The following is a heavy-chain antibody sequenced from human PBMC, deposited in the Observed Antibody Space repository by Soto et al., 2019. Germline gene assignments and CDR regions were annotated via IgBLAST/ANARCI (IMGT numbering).Heavy chain of an antibody. Sequence: QVQLVQSGAEVKKPGSSVKVSCKASRGTFSRYAISWVRQAPGQGLEWMGGIIPIFGTANYAQKFQGRVTITADESTSTAYMELSSLRSEDTAVYYCASSLSLRFLEWFFNYWGQGTLVTVSS. CDR2: IIPIFGTA. V-gene: IGHV1-69*12. CDR3: ASSLSLRFLEWFFNY. CDR1: RGTFSRYA. J-gene: IGHJ4*02. D-gene: IGHD3-3*01.